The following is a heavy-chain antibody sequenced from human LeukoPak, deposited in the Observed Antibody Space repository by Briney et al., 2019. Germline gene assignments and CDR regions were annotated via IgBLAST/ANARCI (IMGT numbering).Heavy chain of an antibody. V-gene: IGHV1-18*04. D-gene: IGHD5-12*01. CDR2: VRVYHCNT. J-gene: IGHJ4*02. CDR3: ARDFGYDSTLDY. Sequence: ASVTASCMASGYTFTSYGYSWVRLAPRPGMEGIGLVRVYHCNTNYAQKLQGRVTMTTDTCTSTAYMELRSLRSDGTAVYYCARDFGYDSTLDYWGQGTLVTVSS. CDR1: GYTFTSYG.